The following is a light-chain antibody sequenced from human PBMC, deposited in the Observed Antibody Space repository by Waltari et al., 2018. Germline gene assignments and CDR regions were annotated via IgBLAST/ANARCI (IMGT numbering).Light chain of an antibody. Sequence: EIVLTQSPATLSLSPGERATLSCRASPSVRSYLGWYHQKPGQAPRLLIYDASNRASRSPGRFSGSGSGTDFSLSISSLEPEDFAVYYCQQRNNWPLTFGGGTKVEIK. CDR2: DAS. J-gene: IGKJ4*01. V-gene: IGKV3-11*01. CDR3: QQRNNWPLT. CDR1: PSVRSY.